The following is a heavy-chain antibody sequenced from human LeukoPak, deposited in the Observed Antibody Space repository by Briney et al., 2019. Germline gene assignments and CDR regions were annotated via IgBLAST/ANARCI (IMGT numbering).Heavy chain of an antibody. CDR1: GGSFSGYY. CDR3: ASRGYSGYDYVDY. J-gene: IGHJ4*02. CDR2: INHSGST. V-gene: IGHV4-34*01. D-gene: IGHD5-12*01. Sequence: SETLSLTCAVYGGSFSGYYWSWMRQPPGKGLEWIGEINHSGSTNYNPSLKSRVTISVDTSKNQFSLKLSSVTAADTAVYYCASRGYSGYDYVDYWGQGTLVTVSS.